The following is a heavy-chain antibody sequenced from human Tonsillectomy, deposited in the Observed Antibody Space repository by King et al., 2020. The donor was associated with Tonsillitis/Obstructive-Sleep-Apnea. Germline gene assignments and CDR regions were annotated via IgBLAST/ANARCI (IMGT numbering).Heavy chain of an antibody. V-gene: IGHV1-46*01. D-gene: IGHD1-26*01. CDR2: IDPSGGST. Sequence: VQLVESGAELKKPGASVKVSCKASGYTFASYSMHWVRQAPGQGLEWMGIIDPSGGSTRYAQKFQGRVTMTRDTSTSIVYMELSSLRSEDTAVYYCAREGSGSYFPPYYFDYWGQGTLVTVSS. J-gene: IGHJ4*02. CDR1: GYTFASYS. CDR3: AREGSGSYFPPYYFDY.